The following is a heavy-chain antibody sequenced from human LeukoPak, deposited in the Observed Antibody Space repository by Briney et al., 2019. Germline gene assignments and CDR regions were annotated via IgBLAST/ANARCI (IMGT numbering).Heavy chain of an antibody. V-gene: IGHV3-23*01. CDR3: AKSLHDSTTFWSEFRGFDV. Sequence: GGSLRLCCTASGIPFWRHAMNWIRQAPGKGLEWVSGIYGAATATYYADSVKGRFTISRDNSKNMLWLQMNSLRAEDTAVYYCAKSLHDSTTFWSEFRGFDVWGQGTMVTVSS. J-gene: IGHJ3*01. CDR1: GIPFWRHA. D-gene: IGHD2/OR15-2a*01. CDR2: IYGAATAT.